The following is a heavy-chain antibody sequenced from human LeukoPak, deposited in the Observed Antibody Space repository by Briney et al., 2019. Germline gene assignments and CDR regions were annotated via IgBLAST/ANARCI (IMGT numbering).Heavy chain of an antibody. CDR1: GFTFSSYS. V-gene: IGHV3-21*01. CDR3: ARDVVRGVLDY. CDR2: ISSSSSYI. J-gene: IGHJ4*02. Sequence: GGSLRLSCAASGFTFSSYSMNWVRQAPGKGLEWVSSISSSSSYIHYADSVKGRFTISRDNAKNSLYLQMNSLRAEDTAVYYCARDVVRGVLDYWGQGTLVTVSS. D-gene: IGHD3-10*01.